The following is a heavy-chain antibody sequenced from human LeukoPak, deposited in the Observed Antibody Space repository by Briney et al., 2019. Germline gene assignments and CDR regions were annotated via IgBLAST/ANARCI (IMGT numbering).Heavy chain of an antibody. CDR3: ARDQSGEWELLSGWWFDP. CDR1: GFIGSSNY. V-gene: IGHV3-66*01. CDR2: IYSGGST. J-gene: IGHJ5*02. Sequence: GGSLRLSCAAAGFIGSSNYMSWVRQAPGKGLEWVSVIYSGGSTYYADSVKGRFTISRDKSKNTLYLRMNSLRAEDTAVYYCARDQSGEWELLSGWWFDPWGQGTLVTVSS. D-gene: IGHD1-26*01.